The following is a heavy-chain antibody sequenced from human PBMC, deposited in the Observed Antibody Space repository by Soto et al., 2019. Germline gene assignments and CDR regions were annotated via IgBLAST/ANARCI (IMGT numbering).Heavy chain of an antibody. CDR2: IYYSGST. V-gene: IGHV4-59*01. Sequence: QVQLQESGPGLMKPSETLSLTCSVSGGSISGYYWSWIRQPPGKGLEWIGYIYYSGSTNYNPSLKSRVTISVDTSKNQFSLKLSSVTAADTAVYYCARVLGVGRDWFDPWGQGTLVTVSS. CDR3: ARVLGVGRDWFDP. J-gene: IGHJ5*02. D-gene: IGHD3-16*01. CDR1: GGSISGYY.